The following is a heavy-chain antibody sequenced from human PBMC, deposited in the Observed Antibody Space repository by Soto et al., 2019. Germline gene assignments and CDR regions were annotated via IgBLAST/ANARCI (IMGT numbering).Heavy chain of an antibody. J-gene: IGHJ1*01. Sequence: VASVKVSCKAPGGTFKNNGISWVRQAPGQGLEWMGGIIPVFGTTNYAQKFQGRLTITADDFTSTVYMELSRLRYEDTAVYYCAREGNTAAATSNEYFQHWGQGTLVTVSS. CDR2: IIPVFGTT. CDR1: GGTFKNNG. CDR3: AREGNTAAATSNEYFQH. V-gene: IGHV1-69*13. D-gene: IGHD6-13*01.